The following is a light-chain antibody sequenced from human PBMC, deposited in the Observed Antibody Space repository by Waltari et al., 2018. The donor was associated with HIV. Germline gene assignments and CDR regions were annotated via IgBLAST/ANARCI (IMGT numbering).Light chain of an antibody. CDR1: SSNIGSNT. Sequence: QSVLTQPPSASGTPGQRVTISCSGSSSNIGSNTVNWYQQLPDTAPQLLIYSKNQRPAGVPDRFSGSKSGTSASLAISGLQSEDEADYYCAAWDDSLNGVVFGGGTKLTVL. CDR3: AAWDDSLNGVV. CDR2: SKN. J-gene: IGLJ2*01. V-gene: IGLV1-44*01.